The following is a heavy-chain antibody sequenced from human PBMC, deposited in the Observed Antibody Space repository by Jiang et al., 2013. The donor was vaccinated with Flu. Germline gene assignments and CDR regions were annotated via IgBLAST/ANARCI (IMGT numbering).Heavy chain of an antibody. Sequence: LLKPSETLSLTCAVYGGSFSGYYWSWIRQPPGRGVEWIGESTIIVGSTNYNPSLKSRVTISVDTSKNQFSLKLSSVTAADTAVYYCAREPYYYDSSGYYYYYYGMDVWGQGTTVTVSS. D-gene: IGHD3-22*01. CDR2: STIIVGST. V-gene: IGHV4-34*01. CDR1: GGSFSGYY. CDR3: AREPYYYDSSGYYYYYYGMDV. J-gene: IGHJ6*02.